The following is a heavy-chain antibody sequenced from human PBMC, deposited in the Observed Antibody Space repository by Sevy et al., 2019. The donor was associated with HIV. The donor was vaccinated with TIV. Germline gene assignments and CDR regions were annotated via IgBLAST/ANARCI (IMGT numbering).Heavy chain of an antibody. Sequence: GGSLRLSCAASGFTFSSYSMNWVRQAPGKVLEWVSSISSSSSYIYYADSVKGRFTISRDNAKNSLYLQMSNLRAEDTAVYYCARGGGGYYDSSGYDYWGQGTLVTVSS. J-gene: IGHJ4*02. D-gene: IGHD3-22*01. CDR3: ARGGGGYYDSSGYDY. V-gene: IGHV3-21*01. CDR1: GFTFSSYS. CDR2: ISSSSSYI.